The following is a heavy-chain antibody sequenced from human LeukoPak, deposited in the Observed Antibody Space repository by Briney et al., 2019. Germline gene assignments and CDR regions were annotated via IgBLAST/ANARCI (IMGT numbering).Heavy chain of an antibody. D-gene: IGHD4-17*01. CDR3: AKARDGDFYFYMDV. CDR2: ISASGDKT. Sequence: QAGGSLRLSCAASNFTFGVYAMSWVRQAPGKGLEWISLISASGDKTYYADSVKGRFTVSRDNSRNTMYLQMDSLRAEDTAVYYCAKARDGDFYFYMDVWGTGTTVIVSS. J-gene: IGHJ6*03. CDR1: NFTFGVYA. V-gene: IGHV3-23*01.